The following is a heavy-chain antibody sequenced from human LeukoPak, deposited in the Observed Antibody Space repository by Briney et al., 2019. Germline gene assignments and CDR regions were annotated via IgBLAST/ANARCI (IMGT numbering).Heavy chain of an antibody. J-gene: IGHJ4*02. CDR3: ARGMEGKYYNDSSRYSTVR. D-gene: IGHD3-22*01. Sequence: ASVKVSCKASGDTFSSDGFSCGREAPGQGLEWMGGIIPIFGTPNNAQKFKGRVPITADEPTRTASMELSSRRSEATAGFYCARGMEGKYYNDSSRYSTVRGGQGTLVTVSS. CDR1: GDTFSSDG. V-gene: IGHV1-69*13. CDR2: IIPIFGTP.